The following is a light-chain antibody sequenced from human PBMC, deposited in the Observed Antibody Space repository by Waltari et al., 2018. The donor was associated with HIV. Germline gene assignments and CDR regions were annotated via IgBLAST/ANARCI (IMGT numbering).Light chain of an antibody. CDR2: NNN. V-gene: IGLV1-44*01. J-gene: IGLJ2*01. Sequence: QSVLTQPPSASGTPGQRVTISCSGRNSNIGSNTVNWYQQLPGTAPKLLIYNNNPLPSGVSDRCSGSKSGTSASLAISGLQSEDEADYYCAAWDDSLNAHVLFGGGTKLTVL. CDR3: AAWDDSLNAHVL. CDR1: NSNIGSNT.